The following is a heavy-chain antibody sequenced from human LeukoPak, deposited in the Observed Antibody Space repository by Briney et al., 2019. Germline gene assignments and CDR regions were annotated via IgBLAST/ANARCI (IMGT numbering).Heavy chain of an antibody. CDR1: GGSISSGGYY. CDR2: IYYSGST. J-gene: IGHJ4*02. D-gene: IGHD5-18*01. CDR3: ARGGIQLWSRSDSGDY. Sequence: SETLSLTCTVSGGSISSGGYYWSWIRQHPGKGLEWIGYIYYSGSTYYNPSLKSRVTISVDTSKNQFSLKLSSVTAADTAVYYCARGGIQLWSRSDSGDYWGQGTLVTVSS. V-gene: IGHV4-31*03.